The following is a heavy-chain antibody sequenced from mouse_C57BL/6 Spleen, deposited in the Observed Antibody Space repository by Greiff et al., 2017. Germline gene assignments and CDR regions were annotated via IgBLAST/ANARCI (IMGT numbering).Heavy chain of an antibody. D-gene: IGHD4-1*01. CDR1: GYTFTSYW. CDR3: ARSGGNYAGY. V-gene: IGHV1-50*01. J-gene: IGHJ2*01. Sequence: QVQLQQSGAELVKPGASVKLSCKASGYTFTSYWMQWVKQRPGQGLEWIGEIDPSDSYTNYNQKFKGKATLTVDTSSSTAYMQLSSLTSEDSAVYYCARSGGNYAGYWGQGTTLTVSS. CDR2: IDPSDSYT.